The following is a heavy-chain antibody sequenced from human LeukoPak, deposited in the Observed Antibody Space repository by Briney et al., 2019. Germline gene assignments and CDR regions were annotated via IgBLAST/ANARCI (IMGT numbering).Heavy chain of an antibody. CDR3: ARARYYSDAGSYFIDQ. V-gene: IGHV4-59*11. D-gene: IGHD3-10*01. CDR1: GGSISGHY. CDR2: VFSTGSP. J-gene: IGHJ5*02. Sequence: PSETLSLTCTVSGGSISGHYWSWIRQSPEKGLESIAYVFSTGSPNYNPSLESRGTISVDTSKNPISLTLISVTAADTALYYCARARYYSDAGSYFIDQWGQGTPVTVSS.